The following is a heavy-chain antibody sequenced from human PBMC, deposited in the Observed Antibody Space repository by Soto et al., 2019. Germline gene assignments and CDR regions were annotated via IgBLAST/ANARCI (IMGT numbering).Heavy chain of an antibody. V-gene: IGHV3-30-3*01. CDR1: GFTFSSYS. J-gene: IGHJ6*02. D-gene: IGHD3-10*01. CDR2: ISYDGSDK. CDR3: AREAGGYGSGSYGMDV. Sequence: QVQLVESGGGVVQPGRSLRLSCAASGFTFSSYSMHWVRQAPGKGLEWVAVISYDGSDKYYADSVKGRFTISRDNSKNTLYLQMNSLRAEDTAVYYCAREAGGYGSGSYGMDVWGQGTTVTVSS.